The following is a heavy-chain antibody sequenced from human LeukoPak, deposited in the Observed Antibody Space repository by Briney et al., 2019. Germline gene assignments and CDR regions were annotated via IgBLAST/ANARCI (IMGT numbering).Heavy chain of an antibody. CDR3: AREWLWSPRPNNYYYMDV. CDR1: GASISSHY. D-gene: IGHD5-18*01. V-gene: IGHV4-4*07. Sequence: SETLSLTCSVSGASISSHYWSWIRQPAGKGLEWIGRVYASGSSNYNPSLKSRVTISVDKSKNQLSLELNSVTAADAAVYYCAREWLWSPRPNNYYYMDVWGKGTTATVSS. J-gene: IGHJ6*03. CDR2: VYASGSS.